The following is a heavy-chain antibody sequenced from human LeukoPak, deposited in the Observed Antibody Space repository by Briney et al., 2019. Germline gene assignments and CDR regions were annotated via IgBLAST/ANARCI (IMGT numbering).Heavy chain of an antibody. CDR3: ARFPGYSYGPHFDY. J-gene: IGHJ4*02. CDR1: GGSISSGSYY. CDR2: IYTSGST. Sequence: PSQTLSLTCTVSGGSISSGSYYWSWIRQPAGKGLEWIGRIYTSGSTNYNPSLKSRVTISVDTSKNQFSLKLSSVTAADTAVYYCARFPGYSYGPHFDYWGQRTLVTVSS. V-gene: IGHV4-61*02. D-gene: IGHD5-18*01.